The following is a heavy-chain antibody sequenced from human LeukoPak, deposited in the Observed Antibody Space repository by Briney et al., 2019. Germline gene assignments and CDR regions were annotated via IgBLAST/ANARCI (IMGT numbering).Heavy chain of an antibody. Sequence: PGGSLRLSCAASGFTFNSYAMSWVRQAPGKGLEWVSAISGSGGATYYADSVKGRLTISRDNSKNTLYLQMNSLRAEDTAVYYCTTGTWIQLWLADYWGQGTLVTVSS. CDR1: GFTFNSYA. CDR2: ISGSGGAT. CDR3: TTGTWIQLWLADY. J-gene: IGHJ4*02. D-gene: IGHD5-18*01. V-gene: IGHV3-23*01.